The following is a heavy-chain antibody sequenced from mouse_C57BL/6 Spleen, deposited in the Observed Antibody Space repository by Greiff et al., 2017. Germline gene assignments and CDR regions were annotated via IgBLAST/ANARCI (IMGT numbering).Heavy chain of an antibody. D-gene: IGHD1-1*01. CDR2: IDPEDGDT. Sequence: EVQLQQSGAELVRPGASVKLSCTASGFNIKDYYMHWVKQRPEQGLEWIGRIDPEDGDTEYASKFQGKATMTADTSSNTAYLQLSSLTSEDTAVYYCTQIYYYGSSYGDAMDYWGQGTSVTVSS. CDR3: TQIYYYGSSYGDAMDY. CDR1: GFNIKDYY. J-gene: IGHJ4*01. V-gene: IGHV14-1*01.